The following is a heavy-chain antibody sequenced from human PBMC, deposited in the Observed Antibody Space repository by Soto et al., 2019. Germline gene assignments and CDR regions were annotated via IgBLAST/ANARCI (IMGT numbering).Heavy chain of an antibody. D-gene: IGHD2-2*01. CDR3: VRETPSVDHYYFYMDV. J-gene: IGHJ6*03. CDR1: GLTFSSYW. V-gene: IGHV3-74*01. CDR2: VNSDGSFT. Sequence: VQLVESGGGLVQPGGSLRLSCAASGLTFSSYWMHWVRQVPGKGLVWVSRVNSDGSFTTYADSVKGRFTISRDNAKNTLYLQMNSLRAEDTALYYCVRETPSVDHYYFYMDVWGKGTTVTVSS.